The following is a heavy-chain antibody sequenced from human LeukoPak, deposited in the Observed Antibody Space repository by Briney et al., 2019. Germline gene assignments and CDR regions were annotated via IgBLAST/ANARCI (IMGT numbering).Heavy chain of an antibody. Sequence: ASVTVSFTASGYTFTGYYIHWVRQAPGQGLDWMGRINPNNGGTNYAQKFQGRVTMTRDMSMSTAYMELSRLRSDDTAVYYCAGEDNSSGYRPFDIWGQGTMVTVP. J-gene: IGHJ3*02. CDR1: GYTFTGYY. D-gene: IGHD3-22*01. CDR2: INPNNGGT. CDR3: AGEDNSSGYRPFDI. V-gene: IGHV1-2*06.